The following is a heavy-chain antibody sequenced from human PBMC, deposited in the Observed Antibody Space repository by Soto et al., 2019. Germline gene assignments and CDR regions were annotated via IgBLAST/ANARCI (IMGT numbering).Heavy chain of an antibody. CDR3: ANTVDTDYYYYGMDV. CDR2: MYWDDDK. V-gene: IGHV2-5*02. J-gene: IGHJ6*02. D-gene: IGHD5-18*01. Sequence: QITLKESGPTLVKPTQTLTLTCTFSGFSLSTSGVGVGWIRQPPGKALEWQALMYWDDDKRYSPSLKSRLTITTDAPKNQVVLTMTTMDPVDTATYYCANTVDTDYYYYGMDVWGQGTTVTVSS. CDR1: GFSLSTSGVG.